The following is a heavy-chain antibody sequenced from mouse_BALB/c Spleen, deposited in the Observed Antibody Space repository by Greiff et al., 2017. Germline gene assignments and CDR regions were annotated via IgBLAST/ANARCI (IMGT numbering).Heavy chain of an antibody. D-gene: IGHD3-2*01. CDR2: INSNGGST. J-gene: IGHJ4*01. Sequence: EVKVVESGGGLVKLGGSLKLSCAASGFTFSSYYMSWVRQTPEKRLELVAAINSNGGSTYYPDTVKGRFTISRDNAKNTLYLQMSSLKSEDTALYYCARRDSSGPAMDYWGQGTSVTVSS. CDR3: ARRDSSGPAMDY. CDR1: GFTFSSYY. V-gene: IGHV5-6-2*01.